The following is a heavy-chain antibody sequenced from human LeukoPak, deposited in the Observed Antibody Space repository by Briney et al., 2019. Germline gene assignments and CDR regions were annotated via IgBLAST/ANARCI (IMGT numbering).Heavy chain of an antibody. Sequence: SVKVSCKASGGTFSSYAISWVRQAPGQGLEWMGRIIPILGIANYTQKFQGRVTITADKSTSTAYMELSSLRSEDTAVYYCASYGAGAGKENWFDPWGQGTLVTVSS. D-gene: IGHD6-13*01. CDR1: GGTFSSYA. V-gene: IGHV1-69*04. CDR3: ASYGAGAGKENWFDP. CDR2: IIPILGIA. J-gene: IGHJ5*02.